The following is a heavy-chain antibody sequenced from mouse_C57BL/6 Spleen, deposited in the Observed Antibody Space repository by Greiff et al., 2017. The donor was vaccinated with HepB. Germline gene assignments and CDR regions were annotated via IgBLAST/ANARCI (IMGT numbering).Heavy chain of an antibody. CDR1: GYTFTSYW. CDR3: ARVTTVVGNYFDY. D-gene: IGHD1-1*01. J-gene: IGHJ2*01. CDR2: IDPSDSYT. V-gene: IGHV1-59*01. Sequence: QVQLQQPGAELVRPGTSVKLSCKASGYTFTSYWMHWVKQRPGQGLEWIGVIDPSDSYTNYNQKFKGKATLTVDTSSSTAYMQLSSLTSEDSAVYYCARVTTVVGNYFDYWGQGTTLTVSS.